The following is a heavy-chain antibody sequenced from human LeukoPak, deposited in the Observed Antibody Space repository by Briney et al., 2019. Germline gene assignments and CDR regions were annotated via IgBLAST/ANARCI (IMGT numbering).Heavy chain of an antibody. CDR3: AREKNYYDSSGYYPMGFDY. CDR2: INPNSGGT. J-gene: IGHJ4*02. D-gene: IGHD3-22*01. CDR1: GYTFTGYY. V-gene: IGHV1-2*04. Sequence: ASVKVSCKASGYTFTGYYMHWVRQAPGQGLEWMGWINPNSGGTNYAQKFQGWVTMTRDTSISTAYMELSRLRSDDTAVYYCAREKNYYDSSGYYPMGFDYWGQGTLVTVSS.